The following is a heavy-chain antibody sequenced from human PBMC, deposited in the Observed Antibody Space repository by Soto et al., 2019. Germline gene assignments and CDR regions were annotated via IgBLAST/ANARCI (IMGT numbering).Heavy chain of an antibody. J-gene: IGHJ6*03. CDR1: GYTFTSYG. CDR2: ISAYNGNT. V-gene: IGHV1-18*01. CDR3: ARDRGPGRGPDYYYYYYMDV. Sequence: ASVKVSCKASGYTFTSYGISWVRQAPGQGLEWMGWISAYNGNTNYAQKLQGRVTMTTETSTSTAYMELRSLRSDDTAVYYCARDRGPGRGPDYYYYYYMDVWGKGTTVTVSS. D-gene: IGHD3-10*01.